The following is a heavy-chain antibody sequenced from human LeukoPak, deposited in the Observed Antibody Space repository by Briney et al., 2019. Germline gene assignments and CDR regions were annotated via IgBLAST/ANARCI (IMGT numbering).Heavy chain of an antibody. J-gene: IGHJ6*03. Sequence: SVKVSCKASGFTFTSSAVQWVRQARGQRLEWIGWIVVGSGNTNYAQKFQERVTITRDMSTSTAYMELSSLRSEDTAVYYCAADRCSSTSCYIGLNYYYYYMDVWGKGTTVTVSS. D-gene: IGHD2-2*01. CDR1: GFTFTSSA. CDR2: IVVGSGNT. CDR3: AADRCSSTSCYIGLNYYYYYMDV. V-gene: IGHV1-58*01.